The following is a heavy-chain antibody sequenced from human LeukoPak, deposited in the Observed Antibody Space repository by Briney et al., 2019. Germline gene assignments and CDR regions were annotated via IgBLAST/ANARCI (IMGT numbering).Heavy chain of an antibody. V-gene: IGHV3-7*01. CDR3: ARENSSSWSYYYGMDV. J-gene: IGHJ6*02. Sequence: GGSLRLSCAASGFTFDDYGMSWVRQAPGKGLEWVANIKQDGSEKYYVDSVKGRFTISRDNAKNSLYLQMNSLRAEDTAVYYCARENSSSWSYYYGMDVWGQGTTVTVSS. CDR2: IKQDGSEK. D-gene: IGHD6-13*01. CDR1: GFTFDDYG.